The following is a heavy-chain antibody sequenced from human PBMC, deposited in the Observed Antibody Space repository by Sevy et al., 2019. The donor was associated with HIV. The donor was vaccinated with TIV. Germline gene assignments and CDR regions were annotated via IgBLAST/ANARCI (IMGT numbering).Heavy chain of an antibody. CDR3: AKALNPALESMIEVRLPSLKGFDV. CDR1: GFTFNTHA. V-gene: IGHV3-23*01. Sequence: GESLKISCAASGFTFNTHAMNWVRQAPGKGLEWVSVISGFGSNTYYADSVKGRFTISRDNSKNTLYLQMNSLRVADTAVYYCAKALNPALESMIEVRLPSLKGFDVWGQGTMVTVSS. CDR2: ISGFGSNT. D-gene: IGHD3-22*01. J-gene: IGHJ3*01.